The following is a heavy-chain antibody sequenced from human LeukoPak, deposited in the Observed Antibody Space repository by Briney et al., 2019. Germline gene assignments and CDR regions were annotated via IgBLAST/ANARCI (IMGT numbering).Heavy chain of an antibody. CDR2: ISSNSGNT. J-gene: IGHJ3*02. Sequence: GASVKVSCKASGYTFTSYGISWVRKAPGQGPEWMGWISSNSGNTNSAQMLQGRVTMTTDTSTSTAYMELRSLRSDDTAVYYCARVSGGATTPLGAFDIWGQGTMVTVSS. V-gene: IGHV1-18*01. CDR3: ARVSGGATTPLGAFDI. CDR1: GYTFTSYG. D-gene: IGHD1-7*01.